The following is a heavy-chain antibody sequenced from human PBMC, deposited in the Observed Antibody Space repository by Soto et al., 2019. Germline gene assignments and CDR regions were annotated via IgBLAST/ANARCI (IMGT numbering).Heavy chain of an antibody. CDR3: ARGIRTRGRGAGNHVYYYNGMDV. CDR1: GNTFRYYY. J-gene: IGHJ6*02. Sequence: KVSCKASGNTFRYYYILYVRQAPGQGPEWMGWINPNSGGTNSAQKFQDWVTMTRDTSIRTAYMELSRLKSDDTAVYYCARGIRTRGRGAGNHVYYYNGMDVWGQ. CDR2: INPNSGGT. D-gene: IGHD1-26*01. V-gene: IGHV1-2*04.